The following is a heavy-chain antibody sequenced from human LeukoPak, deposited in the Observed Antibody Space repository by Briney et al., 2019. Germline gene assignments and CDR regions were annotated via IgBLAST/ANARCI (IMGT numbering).Heavy chain of an antibody. J-gene: IGHJ4*02. D-gene: IGHD4-17*01. V-gene: IGHV3-30*18. CDR1: EFTFSFYG. CDR2: ISYDGSNI. Sequence: GRSLRLSCAASEFTFSFYGMHWVRQAPGKGLEWVAVISYDGSNIYYADSVKGRFTISRDNSKNTLYLQINSLRAEDTAVYYCAKESLRYTVTTETALDYWGQGTLVIVSS. CDR3: AKESLRYTVTTETALDY.